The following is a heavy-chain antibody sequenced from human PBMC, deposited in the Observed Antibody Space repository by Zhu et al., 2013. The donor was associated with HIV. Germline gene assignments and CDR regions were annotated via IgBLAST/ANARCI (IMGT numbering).Heavy chain of an antibody. Sequence: QVQLVQSGAEVKKPGASVKVSCQTSGYSFTGFYLHWVRQAPGQGPQWMGWIHPVSGDTQFGQKFQGRVTMTTDKSTSTVYMELRSLRSDDTATYYCGRDAVGATGFDIWGQGTMVIVSS. CDR3: GRDAVGATGFDI. D-gene: IGHD1-26*01. V-gene: IGHV1-2*02. CDR2: IHPVSGDT. CDR1: GYSFTGFY. J-gene: IGHJ3*02.